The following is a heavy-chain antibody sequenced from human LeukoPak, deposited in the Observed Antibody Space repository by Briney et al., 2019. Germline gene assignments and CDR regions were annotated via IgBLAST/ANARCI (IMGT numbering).Heavy chain of an antibody. D-gene: IGHD2-2*02. Sequence: ASVKVSCKASGYTFTGYYLHWVRQAPGQGLEWMGCVNPNSGDTNYAQKFQGSVTMTRDTSISTVYMELSSLRSEDTAVYYCARARLGSSTSCYSYWGQGTLVTVSS. CDR3: ARARLGSSTSCYSY. J-gene: IGHJ4*02. V-gene: IGHV1-2*02. CDR1: GYTFTGYY. CDR2: VNPNSGDT.